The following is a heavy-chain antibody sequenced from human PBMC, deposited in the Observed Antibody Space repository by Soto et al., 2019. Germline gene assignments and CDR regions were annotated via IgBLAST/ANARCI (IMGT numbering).Heavy chain of an antibody. J-gene: IGHJ4*02. D-gene: IGHD6-13*01. CDR3: ARDQTGITTAGGGRIDH. CDR1: GFTFSTHA. Sequence: GGSLRLSCAASGFTFSTHAMHWVRQAPGKGLECVAIVSFDGSNKYYADSVKGRFTISRDNSKNTLYLQMSGLTPEDTAFYYCARDQTGITTAGGGRIDHWGQGALVTVSS. CDR2: VSFDGSNK. V-gene: IGHV3-30-3*01.